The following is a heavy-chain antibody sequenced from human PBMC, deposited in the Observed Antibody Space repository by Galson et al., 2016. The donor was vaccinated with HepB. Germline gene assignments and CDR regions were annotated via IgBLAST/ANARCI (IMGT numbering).Heavy chain of an antibody. D-gene: IGHD3-22*01. J-gene: IGHJ4*02. CDR3: CKDGSSGFDY. Sequence: SLRLSCAASGFTFSDYAMAWVRQAPGKGLEWVSGMSNSGRKTYYGDSVEGRFAMSRDNSKNTLYLEMNSVRVDDTAVYFCCKDGSSGFDYWGQGTLVTVS. CDR1: GFTFSDYA. CDR2: MSNSGRKT. V-gene: IGHV3-23*01.